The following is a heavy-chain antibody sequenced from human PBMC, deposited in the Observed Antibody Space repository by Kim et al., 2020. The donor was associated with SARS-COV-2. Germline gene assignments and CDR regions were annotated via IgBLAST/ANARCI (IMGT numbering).Heavy chain of an antibody. CDR3: ASRRYTGTYYYFDY. V-gene: IGHV3-74*01. Sequence: YAGSVKGRFHISRDNAKSTLYLQMNSLGAEDTAVYYCASRRYTGTYYYFDYWGQGTLVTVSS. D-gene: IGHD1-26*01. J-gene: IGHJ4*02.